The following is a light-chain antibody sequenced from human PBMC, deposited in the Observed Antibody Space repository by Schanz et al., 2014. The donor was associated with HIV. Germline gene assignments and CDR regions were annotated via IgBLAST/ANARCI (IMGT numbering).Light chain of an antibody. V-gene: IGLV2-11*01. J-gene: IGLJ1*01. Sequence: QSALTQPRSVSGSPGQSVTISCTGASSDVNVYNYVSWYQQYPGKAPKLLVYDASKRPSGVPDRFSGSKSGNTASLTISALQAEDEADYFCCSYAGTYTRYVFGTGTKLTVL. CDR3: CSYAGTYTRYV. CDR1: SSDVNVYNY. CDR2: DAS.